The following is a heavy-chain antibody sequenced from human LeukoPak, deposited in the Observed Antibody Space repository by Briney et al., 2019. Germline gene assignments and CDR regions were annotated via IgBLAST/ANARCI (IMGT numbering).Heavy chain of an antibody. D-gene: IGHD5-12*01. V-gene: IGHV1-69*05. CDR1: GCTFSSYS. CDR2: IIPIFGTA. Sequence: SVKVSCKASGCTFSSYSISWVRQAPGQGLEWMGGIIPIFGTAYYAQKFQGRVTITTDNSTSTAHMQLNSLRSEDSAVYYCARDVGGLRNYYCFYMGVWGKGATVTVCS. CDR3: ARDVGGLRNYYCFYMGV. J-gene: IGHJ6*03.